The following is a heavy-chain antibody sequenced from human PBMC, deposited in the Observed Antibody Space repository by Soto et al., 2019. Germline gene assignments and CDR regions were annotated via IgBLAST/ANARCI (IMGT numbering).Heavy chain of an antibody. CDR2: MNPGSGDT. V-gene: IGHV1-8*01. Sequence: ASVKVSCKASGYSFTDNDVSWVRQATGQGLEWMGWMNPGSGDTGYAQKFQGRVTMTRDISIATAYMELSSLRSDDTAIYYCARMATFGSLNWFDPWGQGTLVTVSS. D-gene: IGHD3-16*01. J-gene: IGHJ5*02. CDR3: ARMATFGSLNWFDP. CDR1: GYSFTDND.